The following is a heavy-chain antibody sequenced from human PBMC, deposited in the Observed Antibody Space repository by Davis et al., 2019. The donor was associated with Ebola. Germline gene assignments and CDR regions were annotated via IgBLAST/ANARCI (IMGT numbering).Heavy chain of an antibody. CDR1: GFSLTANREC. CDR3: ARLNYDILTGYRLDY. CDR2: IDWDDYK. J-gene: IGHJ4*02. V-gene: IGHV2-70*11. D-gene: IGHD3-9*01. Sequence: SGPTLVKPTQTLTLTCTFSGFSLTANRECVTWIRQPPGKALEWLARIDWDDYKYYSTSLRTRLTISRDTSKNQVVLTMTNMDPADTATYFCARLNYDILTGYRLDYWGQGTLVSVSS.